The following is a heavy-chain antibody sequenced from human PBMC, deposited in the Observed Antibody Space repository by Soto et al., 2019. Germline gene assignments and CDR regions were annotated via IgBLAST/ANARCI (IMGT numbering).Heavy chain of an antibody. CDR1: GDSLSTYY. V-gene: IGHV4-4*07. D-gene: IGHD3-16*01. Sequence: QVQLQESGPGLVRPSETLSLTCTVSGDSLSTYYWSWIRQPAGERLEWIGRIHDTGRTNYNPSLKGRVTRSVDPSKNQFSRGGNSVTAADTAVYYCAGETVSGTSRFDSGGQGTLVPVSS. J-gene: IGHJ4*02. CDR2: IHDTGRT. CDR3: AGETVSGTSRFDS.